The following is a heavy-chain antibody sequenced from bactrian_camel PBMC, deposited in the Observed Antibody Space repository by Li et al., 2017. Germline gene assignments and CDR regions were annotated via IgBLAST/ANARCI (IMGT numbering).Heavy chain of an antibody. CDR3: ASDLVAACTVVAVPYLRK. CDR2: IRARAATT. V-gene: IGHV3S1*01. Sequence: VQLVESGGGSAQTGGSLRLSCAASGYTYTSHCMGWIRQSPGKEREGVAAIRARAATTYYVDSVKGRFTISQDNAKNTVYLQMSNLKPEDTAMYYCASDLVAACTVVAVPYLRKWGQGTQVTVS. J-gene: IGHJ4*01. D-gene: IGHD6*01. CDR1: GYTYTSHC.